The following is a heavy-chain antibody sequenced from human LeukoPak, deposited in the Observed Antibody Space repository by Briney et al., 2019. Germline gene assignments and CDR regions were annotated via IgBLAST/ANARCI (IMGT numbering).Heavy chain of an antibody. CDR3: ARGRPWNYPFDY. V-gene: IGHV4-34*01. CDR2: INHSGGT. D-gene: IGHD1-7*01. CDR1: GGYFSGYY. J-gene: IGHJ4*02. Sequence: SETLSLTCAVYGGYFSGYYWSWIRQPPGKGLEWIGEINHSGGTNYNPSLKSRVTISVDTSKNQFSLKLSSVTAADTAVYYCARGRPWNYPFDYWGQGTLVTVSS.